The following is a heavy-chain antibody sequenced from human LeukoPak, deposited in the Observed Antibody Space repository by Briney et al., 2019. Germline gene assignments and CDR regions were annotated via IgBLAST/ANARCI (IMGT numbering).Heavy chain of an antibody. V-gene: IGHV4-59*08. CDR2: VYYDGST. Sequence: SETLSLTCTVSGDSISSYHWTWIRRPPGRRLEWIGYVYYDGSTNYNPSLMSRVTISLDTSNKQFSLKLSSVTPADTAIYYCATYTRHCSGGTCYSIDYWGQGTLVTVSS. CDR3: ATYTRHCSGGTCYSIDY. J-gene: IGHJ4*02. CDR1: GDSISSYH. D-gene: IGHD2-15*01.